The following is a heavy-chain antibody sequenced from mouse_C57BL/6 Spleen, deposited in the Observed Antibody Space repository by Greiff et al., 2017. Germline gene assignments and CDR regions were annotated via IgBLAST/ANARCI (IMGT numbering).Heavy chain of an antibody. D-gene: IGHD1-1*01. CDR2: ISSGGSYT. V-gene: IGHV5-6*01. CDR1: GFTFSSYG. Sequence: EVKLVESGGDLVKPGGSLKLSCAASGFTFSSYGMSWVRQTPDKRLEWVATISSGGSYTYYPDSVKGRFTISRDNAKNTLYLQMSSLKSEDTAMYYCARHPGGDGSSYHDYWGQGTTLTVSS. J-gene: IGHJ2*01. CDR3: ARHPGGDGSSYHDY.